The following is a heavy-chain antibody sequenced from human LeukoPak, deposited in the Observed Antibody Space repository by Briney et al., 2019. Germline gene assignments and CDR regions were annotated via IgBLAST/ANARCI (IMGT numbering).Heavy chain of an antibody. V-gene: IGHV3-30*02. J-gene: IGHJ3*02. CDR1: GFIFSNYG. Sequence: GGSLRLSCAASGFIFSNYGFHWVRQAPGKGLEWVAVIRYDGNLQYHADSVKGRFTVSKDNFKDTPYLHMNGLRPEDSAVYYCSREASEAFDIWGQGSMVTVSS. CDR3: SREASEAFDI. CDR2: IRYDGNLQ.